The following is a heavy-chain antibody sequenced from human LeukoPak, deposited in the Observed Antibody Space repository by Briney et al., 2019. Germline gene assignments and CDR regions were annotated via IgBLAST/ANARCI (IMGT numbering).Heavy chain of an antibody. CDR1: GGTFSSYA. CDR3: ARGHLSDAFDI. V-gene: IGHV1-8*03. J-gene: IGHJ3*02. Sequence: ASVKVSCKASGGTFSSYAISWVRQAPGQGLEWMGGMNPNSGNTGYAQKFQGRVTITRNTSISTAYMELSSLRSEDTAVYYCARGHLSDAFDIWGQGTMVTVSS. CDR2: MNPNSGNT.